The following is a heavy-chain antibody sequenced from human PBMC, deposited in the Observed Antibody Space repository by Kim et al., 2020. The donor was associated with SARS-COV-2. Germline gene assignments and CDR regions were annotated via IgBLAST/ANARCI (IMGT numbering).Heavy chain of an antibody. Sequence: SETLSLTCTVSGGSISSYYWSWIRQPPGKGLEWIGYIYYSGSTNYNPSLKSRVTISVDTSKNQFSLKLSSVTAADTAVYYCARAGLYSSTVDYWGQGTLVTVSS. V-gene: IGHV4-59*13. CDR1: GGSISSYY. D-gene: IGHD6-19*01. J-gene: IGHJ4*02. CDR3: ARAGLYSSTVDY. CDR2: IYYSGST.